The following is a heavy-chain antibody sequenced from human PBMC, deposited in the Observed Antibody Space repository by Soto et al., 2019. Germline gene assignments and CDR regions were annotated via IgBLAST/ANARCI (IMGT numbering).Heavy chain of an antibody. V-gene: IGHV4-30-4*01. CDR1: GGSISSGDYY. CDR2: FYDSGST. D-gene: IGHD3-3*01. Sequence: KTSETLSLTCTVSGGSISSGDYYWSWIRQPPGKGLEWIGYFYDSGSTYYNPSLKSRLTLSADTSKNQFSLNLSSVTAADTAVYYCARDRITIFGVLPDYWGQGTLVTVSS. J-gene: IGHJ4*02. CDR3: ARDRITIFGVLPDY.